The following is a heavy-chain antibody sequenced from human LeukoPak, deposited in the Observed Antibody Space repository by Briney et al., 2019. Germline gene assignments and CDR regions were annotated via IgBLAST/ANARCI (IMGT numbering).Heavy chain of an antibody. CDR3: ARATYGDYLNRAFDY. CDR2: INWNGGST. Sequence: GGSLRLSCAASGFTFDDYGMSWVRQAPGKGLEWVSGINWNGGSTGYADSVKGRFTISRDNAKNSLYLQMNSLRAEDTALYYCARATYGDYLNRAFDYWGQGTLVTVSS. J-gene: IGHJ4*02. V-gene: IGHV3-20*04. CDR1: GFTFDDYG. D-gene: IGHD4-17*01.